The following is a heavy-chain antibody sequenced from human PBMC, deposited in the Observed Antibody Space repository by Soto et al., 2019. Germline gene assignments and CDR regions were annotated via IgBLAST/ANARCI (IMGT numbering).Heavy chain of an antibody. CDR1: GYTFTSYG. D-gene: IGHD2-15*01. Sequence: ASVKVSCKASGYTFTSYGISWVRQAPGQGLEWMGWISAYNGNTNYAQKLQGRVTMTTDTSTSTAYMELRSLRSDDTAVYYCARGSRGGGGSFPRLYYFDYWGQGTLVTVSS. V-gene: IGHV1-18*04. CDR2: ISAYNGNT. CDR3: ARGSRGGGGSFPRLYYFDY. J-gene: IGHJ4*02.